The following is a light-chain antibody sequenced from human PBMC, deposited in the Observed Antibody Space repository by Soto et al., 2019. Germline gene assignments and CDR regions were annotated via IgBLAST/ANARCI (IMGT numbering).Light chain of an antibody. CDR3: QQGDSFPFT. CDR1: QDISSW. J-gene: IGKJ4*01. V-gene: IGKV1-12*01. Sequence: DIQMTQSPSSVSASVGDRVSITCRASQDISSWVAWYQQRPGKAPRLLISAASSLQRGVLRRFIDSGSGTDFTLTSSSLQPEDFATYVCQQGDSFPFTLGGGTKVDI. CDR2: AAS.